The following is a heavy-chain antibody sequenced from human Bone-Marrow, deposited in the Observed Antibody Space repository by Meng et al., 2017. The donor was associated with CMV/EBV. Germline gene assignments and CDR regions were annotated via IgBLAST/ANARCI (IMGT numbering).Heavy chain of an antibody. D-gene: IGHD6-19*01. CDR3: TRSTYSSGLFDY. V-gene: IGHV1-69*10. J-gene: IGHJ4*02. CDR2: INPILGIT. CDR1: GYTFTGYY. Sequence: SVKVSCKASGYTFTGYYMHWVRQAPGQGLEWMGWINPILGITKYAQKFQGRATITADKSTSTAYLELSSLRSEDTAVYYCTRSTYSSGLFDYWGQGTLVTVSS.